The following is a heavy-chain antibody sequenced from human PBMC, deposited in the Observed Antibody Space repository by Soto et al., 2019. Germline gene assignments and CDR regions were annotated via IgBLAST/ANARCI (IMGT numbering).Heavy chain of an antibody. V-gene: IGHV1-46*01. CDR3: ARITVTYYDY. CDR1: GYTFTTYY. J-gene: IGHJ4*02. CDR2: INPSGGST. D-gene: IGHD4-17*01. Sequence: SSVKVSCKASGYTFTTYYIHWVRQAPGQGLEWMGIINPSGGSTNYAQKFQGRVTMTRDTSTSTVYMELSSLRSEDTAVYYCARITVTYYDYWGQGTLVTVSS.